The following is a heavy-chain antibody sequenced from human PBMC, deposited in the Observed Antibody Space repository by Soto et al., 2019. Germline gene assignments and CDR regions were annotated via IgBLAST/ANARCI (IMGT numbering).Heavy chain of an antibody. CDR2: INPSGGST. J-gene: IGHJ4*02. CDR3: ARVAVDTAMVLYYFDY. V-gene: IGHV1-46*01. CDR1: GYTFSTYG. Sequence: GASVKVSCKASGYTFSTYGISWVRQAPGQGLEWMGIINPSGGSTSYAQKFQGRVTMTRDTSTSTVYMELSSLRSEDTAVYYCARVAVDTAMVLYYFDYWGQGTLVTVSS. D-gene: IGHD5-18*01.